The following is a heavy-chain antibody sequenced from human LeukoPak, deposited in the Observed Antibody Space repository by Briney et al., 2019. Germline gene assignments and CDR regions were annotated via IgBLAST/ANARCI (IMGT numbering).Heavy chain of an antibody. CDR3: ARHPGGYCSSTSCLGGDYYYYGMDV. CDR2: IDPSDSYT. CDR1: GYSFTSYW. D-gene: IGHD2-2*01. Sequence: GESLRISCKGSGYSFTSYWISWVRQMPGKGLEWMGRIDPSDSYTNYSPSFQGHVTISADKSISTAYLQWSSLKASDTAMYYCARHPGGYCSSTSCLGGDYYYYGMDVWGQGTTVTVSS. V-gene: IGHV5-10-1*01. J-gene: IGHJ6*02.